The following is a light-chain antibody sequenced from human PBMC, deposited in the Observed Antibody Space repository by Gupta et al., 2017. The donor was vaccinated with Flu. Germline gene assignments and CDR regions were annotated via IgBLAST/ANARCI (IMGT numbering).Light chain of an antibody. CDR2: EDR. CDR1: SGSIASNY. CDR3: QSYDSISHLVI. V-gene: IGLV6-57*01. Sequence: TISCTRSSGSIASNYVQWYQQRPGSSPTTVIYEDRQGPSGVPDRFSGSIDRSSNSASLTISGLKTEDEADYYCQSYDSISHLVILGGGTKLTVL. J-gene: IGLJ2*01.